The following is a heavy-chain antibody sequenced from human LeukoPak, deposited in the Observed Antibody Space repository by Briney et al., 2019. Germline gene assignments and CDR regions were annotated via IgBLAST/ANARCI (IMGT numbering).Heavy chain of an antibody. V-gene: IGHV3-23*01. D-gene: IGHD3-10*01. CDR1: GFTFSSYA. CDR3: AKEYGSGSYYINYYYGMDV. J-gene: IGHJ6*02. CDR2: ISGSGGST. Sequence: GGSLRLSCAASGFTFSSYAMSWVRQAPGKGLEWVSAISGSGGSTYYADSVKGRFTISRDNSRNTLYLQMNSLRAEDTAVYYCAKEYGSGSYYINYYYGMDVWGQGTTVTVSS.